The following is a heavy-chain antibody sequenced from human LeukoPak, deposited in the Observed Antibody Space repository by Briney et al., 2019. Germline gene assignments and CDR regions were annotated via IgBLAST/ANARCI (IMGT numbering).Heavy chain of an antibody. D-gene: IGHD2-2*01. J-gene: IGHJ3*02. V-gene: IGHV1-2*02. CDR2: INPNSGGT. Sequence: ASVKVSCKASGYTFTGYYMHWVRQAPGQGLEWMGWINPNSGGTNYAQKFQGRVTMTRDTSISTAYMELSRLRSDDTAVYYCALLVVPAAMRAFDIWGQGTMVTVSS. CDR3: ALLVVPAAMRAFDI. CDR1: GYTFTGYY.